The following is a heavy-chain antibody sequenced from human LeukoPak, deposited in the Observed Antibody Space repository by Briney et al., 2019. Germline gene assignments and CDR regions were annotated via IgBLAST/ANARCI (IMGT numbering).Heavy chain of an antibody. V-gene: IGHV3-7*04. D-gene: IGHD5-24*01. CDR2: IKEDGSDK. CDR1: GFSLNKYW. J-gene: IGHJ4*02. CDR3: ARDHNYASDY. Sequence: AGSLRLSCVASGFSLNKYWMSWVRPAPGKGLEWVANIKEDGSDKYYVASVKGRFTISRDNAKNSLYLQMNSLRAEDTAVYYGARDHNYASDYWGQGTLVTVSS.